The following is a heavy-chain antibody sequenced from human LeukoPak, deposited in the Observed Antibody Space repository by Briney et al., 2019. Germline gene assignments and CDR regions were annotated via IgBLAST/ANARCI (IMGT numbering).Heavy chain of an antibody. CDR3: ASQGVRGVINDAFDI. Sequence: GKSLKISCKGSGYSFTSYWISWVRQMPGKGLEWMGRIDPSDSYTNYSPSFQGHVTISADKSISTAYLQWSSLKASDTAMYYCASQGVRGVINDAFDIWGQGTMVTVSS. CDR1: GYSFTSYW. V-gene: IGHV5-10-1*01. J-gene: IGHJ3*02. CDR2: IDPSDSYT. D-gene: IGHD3-10*01.